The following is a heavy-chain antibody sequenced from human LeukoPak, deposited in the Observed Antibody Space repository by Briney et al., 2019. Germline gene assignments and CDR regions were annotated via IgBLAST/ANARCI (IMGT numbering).Heavy chain of an antibody. D-gene: IGHD3-9*01. J-gene: IGHJ3*02. CDR3: ARDHMSAYYDILTGYYAGAFDI. Sequence: ASVKVSCKAFGYTFTSNYMHWVRQAPGQGPEWMGVISPSGGSTTYAQKFQGRVTLTRDMSTSTDYLELSSLRSEDTAVYYCARDHMSAYYDILTGYYAGAFDIWGQGTMVTVSS. CDR2: ISPSGGST. V-gene: IGHV1-46*01. CDR1: GYTFTSNY.